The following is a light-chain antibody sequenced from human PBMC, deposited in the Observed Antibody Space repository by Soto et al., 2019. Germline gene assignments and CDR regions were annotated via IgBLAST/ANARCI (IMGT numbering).Light chain of an antibody. V-gene: IGLV2-18*02. CDR1: SSDVGSNNR. CDR3: SSYTPSNTYV. J-gene: IGLJ1*01. Sequence: QSVLTQPPSVSGSPGQSVAISCTGTSSDVGSNNRVSWYQQPPGSAPKLIIYDVSNRPSGIPDRFSGSKSANTASLTISGLQTEDEADYYCSSYTPSNTYVFGTGTKLTVL. CDR2: DVS.